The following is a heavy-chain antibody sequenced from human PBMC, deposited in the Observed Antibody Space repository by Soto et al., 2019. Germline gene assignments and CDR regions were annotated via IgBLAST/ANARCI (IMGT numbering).Heavy chain of an antibody. CDR2: SRNKANSYTT. Sequence: EVQLVESGGGLVQPGGSLRLSCAASGLTFSDHYSDWVRQAPGKGLEWVGRSRNKANSYTTEYAASVKGRFTLSRDDSTNSVYLQMNSLKTGDTAVDYCALGGGFQHWGQGTLVTVSS. D-gene: IGHD3-16*01. J-gene: IGHJ1*01. V-gene: IGHV3-72*01. CDR1: GLTFSDHY. CDR3: ALGGGFQH.